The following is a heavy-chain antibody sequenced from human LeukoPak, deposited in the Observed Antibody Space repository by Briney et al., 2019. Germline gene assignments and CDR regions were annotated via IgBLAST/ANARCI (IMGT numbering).Heavy chain of an antibody. CDR1: GFTFSSYV. Sequence: GGSLRLSCAASGFTFSSYVMHWVRQAPGKGLEWVAVISYDGSNKYYADSVKGRFTISRDNSKNTLYLQMNSLRAEDTAVYYCAREHCPYYDFWSGPEYYFDYWGQGTLVTVSS. V-gene: IGHV3-30-3*01. J-gene: IGHJ4*02. CDR2: ISYDGSNK. D-gene: IGHD3-3*01. CDR3: AREHCPYYDFWSGPEYYFDY.